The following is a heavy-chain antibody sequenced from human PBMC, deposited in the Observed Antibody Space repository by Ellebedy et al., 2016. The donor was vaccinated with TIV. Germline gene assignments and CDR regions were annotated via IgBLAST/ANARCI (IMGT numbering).Heavy chain of an antibody. V-gene: IGHV5-51*01. D-gene: IGHD4-17*01. CDR2: IYPGDSDT. Sequence: GESLKISCKGSGYSFTSYWIGWVRQMPGKGLEWMGIIYPGDSDTRYSPSFQGQVTISADKSISTAYLQWSSLKASDTAMYYCARHVKWDYGDRDFNWFDPWGQGTLVTVSS. CDR3: ARHVKWDYGDRDFNWFDP. CDR1: GYSFTSYW. J-gene: IGHJ5*02.